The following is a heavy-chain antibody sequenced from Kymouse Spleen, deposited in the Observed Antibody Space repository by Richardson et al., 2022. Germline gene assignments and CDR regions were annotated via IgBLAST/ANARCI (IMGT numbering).Heavy chain of an antibody. CDR2: INHSGST. CDR3: ARGGAGTTNYYYGMDV. J-gene: IGHJ6*02. V-gene: IGHV4-34*01. Sequence: QVQLQQWGAGLLKPSETLSLTCAVYGGSFSGYYWSWIRQPPGKGLEWIGEINHSGSTNYNPSLKSRVTISVDTSKNQFSLKLSSVTAADTAVYYCARGGAGTTNYYYGMDVWGQGTTVTVSS. CDR1: GGSFSGYY. D-gene: IGHD1-7*01.